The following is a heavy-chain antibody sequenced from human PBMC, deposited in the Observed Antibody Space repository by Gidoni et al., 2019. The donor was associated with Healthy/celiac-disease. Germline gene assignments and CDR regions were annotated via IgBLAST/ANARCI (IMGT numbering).Heavy chain of an antibody. J-gene: IGHJ4*02. CDR1: GGSFSGYY. CDR3: ARLMVRGYFIN. D-gene: IGHD3-10*01. CDR2: NNHSGST. V-gene: IGHV4-34*01. Sequence: QVQLQQWGAGLLKPSETLSLTCAVYGGSFSGYYWSWIRQPPGKGLEWIGENNHSGSTNYNPSLKSRVTISVDTSKNQFSLKLSSVTAADTAVYYCARLMVRGYFINWGQGTLVTVSS.